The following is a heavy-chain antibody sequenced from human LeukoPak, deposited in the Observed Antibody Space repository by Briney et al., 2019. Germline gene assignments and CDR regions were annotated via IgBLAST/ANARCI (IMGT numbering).Heavy chain of an antibody. D-gene: IGHD6-25*01. CDR3: AREMIAARDDAFDI. J-gene: IGHJ3*02. CDR2: IIPIFGTA. CDR1: GGTFSSYA. Sequence: SVKVSCKASGGTFSSYAISWVRQAPGQGLEWMGGIIPIFGTANYAQKFQGRVTITTDESTSTAYMELSSLRSEDTAVYYCAREMIAARDDAFDIWGQGTMVTVSS. V-gene: IGHV1-69*05.